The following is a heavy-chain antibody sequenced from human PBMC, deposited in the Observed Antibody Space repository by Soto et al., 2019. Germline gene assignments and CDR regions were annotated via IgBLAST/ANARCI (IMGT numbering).Heavy chain of an antibody. CDR2: ISYDGRHK. CDR3: ARGPRGHSGYGTDADDVVRVFFFFDP. CDR1: GFTFSSYA. J-gene: IGHJ5*02. V-gene: IGHV3-30*04. Sequence: QVQLVESGGGVVQPGRSMRLSCAASGFTFSSYAMHWVRQAPGKGLEGVAVISYDGRHKYYADSVKGRFTISRDNSKNLLYLQMNSRRDEDTAVYYCARGPRGHSGYGTDADDVVRVFFFFDPLVQGTLVTVSS. D-gene: IGHD5-12*01.